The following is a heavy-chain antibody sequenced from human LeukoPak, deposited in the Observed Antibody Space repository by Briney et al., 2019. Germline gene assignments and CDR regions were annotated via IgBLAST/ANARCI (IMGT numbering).Heavy chain of an antibody. Sequence: EASVKVSCKSSGYTFTSYYILWVRQAPGQGLQWIGIINPDGGSTGYAQKFQGRVTMTRDTSTSTVYMELSSLRPEDTAVYFCARTIAAAGTDFDYWGQGTLVTVSS. J-gene: IGHJ4*02. D-gene: IGHD6-13*01. CDR1: GYTFTSYY. CDR3: ARTIAAAGTDFDY. CDR2: INPDGGST. V-gene: IGHV1-46*01.